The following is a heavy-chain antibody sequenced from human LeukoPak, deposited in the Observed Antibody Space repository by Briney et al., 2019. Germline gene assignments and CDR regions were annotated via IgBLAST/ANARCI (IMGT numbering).Heavy chain of an antibody. CDR1: GFTFSSYS. J-gene: IGHJ4*02. CDR3: ARIPGAVVVSPPSFDY. D-gene: IGHD3-22*01. V-gene: IGHV3-21*01. CDR2: ISSSSSYI. Sequence: GGSLRLSCAASGFTFSSYSMNWVRQAPGKGLEWVSSISSSSSYIYYADSVKGRFTISRDNAKNSLYLQMNSLRAEDTAVYYCARIPGAVVVSPPSFDYWGQGILVTVSS.